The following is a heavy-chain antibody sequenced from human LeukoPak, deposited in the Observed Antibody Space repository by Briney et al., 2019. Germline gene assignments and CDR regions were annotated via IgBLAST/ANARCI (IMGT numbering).Heavy chain of an antibody. D-gene: IGHD3-22*01. Sequence: SVKVSCKASGGTFISYAISWVRQAPGQGLEWMGGIIPIFGTANYAQKFQGRVTITADESTSTAYMELSSLRSEDTAVYYCASAYYDSSGYYNAPFDYWGQGTLVTVSS. J-gene: IGHJ4*02. CDR1: GGTFISYA. CDR2: IIPIFGTA. CDR3: ASAYYDSSGYYNAPFDY. V-gene: IGHV1-69*13.